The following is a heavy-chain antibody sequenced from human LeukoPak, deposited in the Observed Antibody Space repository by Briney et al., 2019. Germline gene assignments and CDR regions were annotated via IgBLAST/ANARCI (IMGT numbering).Heavy chain of an antibody. CDR2: IYPGDSDT. D-gene: IGHD3-10*01. V-gene: IGHV5-51*01. CDR3: ARYRYGSGSYGAHYHGMDV. Sequence: GESLKISCEGSGYSFSRYWIAWVRQMPGKGLEWMGIIYPGDSDTRYSPSFQGQVTISADRSISAAYLQWSGLKVSDTGMYYCARYRYGSGSYGAHYHGMDVWGQGTTVTVSS. CDR1: GYSFSRYW. J-gene: IGHJ6*02.